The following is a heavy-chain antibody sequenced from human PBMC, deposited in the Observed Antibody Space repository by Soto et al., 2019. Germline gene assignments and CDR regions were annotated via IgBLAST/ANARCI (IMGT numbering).Heavy chain of an antibody. J-gene: IGHJ6*02. D-gene: IGHD4-17*01. CDR2: LYHSGST. Sequence: SEALSLTCAAPRGSSHRGGYSCALVRQPPGKGLEWIGYLYHSGSTYYNPSLKSRVTISVDRSKNQFSLKLSSVTAADTAVYYCARGDYVDPFYYYYGMDVWGQGTTVT. V-gene: IGHV4-30-2*01. CDR3: ARGDYVDPFYYYYGMDV. CDR1: RGSSHRGGYS.